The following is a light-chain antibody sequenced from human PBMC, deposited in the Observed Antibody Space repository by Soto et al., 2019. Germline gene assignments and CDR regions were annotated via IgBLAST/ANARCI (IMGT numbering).Light chain of an antibody. CDR3: QQYGNSPWT. V-gene: IGKV3-20*01. CDR1: QSVSRNY. J-gene: IGKJ1*01. CDR2: GAS. Sequence: EIVLTQSPGTLSLSPGERATLSCRASQSVSRNYLAWYQHKPGQAPRLLIYGASKRATGFPARFSGSGSGTDFTLTISSLQSEDFAVYYCQQYGNSPWTFGQGTKVDIK.